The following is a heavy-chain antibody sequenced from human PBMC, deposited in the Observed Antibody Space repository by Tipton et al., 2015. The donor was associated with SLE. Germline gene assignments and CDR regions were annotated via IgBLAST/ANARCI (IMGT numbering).Heavy chain of an antibody. Sequence: TLSLTCAVYGGSFSGYYWSWFRQPPGKGLEWIGEINHSGSTNYNPSLKSRVTISVDTSKNQFSLKLSSVTAADTAVYYCARGKYWGQGTLVTVSS. CDR1: GGSFSGYY. CDR3: ARGKY. J-gene: IGHJ4*02. CDR2: INHSGST. V-gene: IGHV4-34*01.